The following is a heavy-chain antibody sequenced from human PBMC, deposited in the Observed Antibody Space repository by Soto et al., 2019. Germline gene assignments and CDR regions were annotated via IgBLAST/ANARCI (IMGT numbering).Heavy chain of an antibody. CDR3: ARHLYGGSYYAPFDF. V-gene: IGHV4-39*01. CDR1: GGSISSNDNY. D-gene: IGHD1-26*01. CDR2: IYYTGNT. Sequence: SETLSLTCSVSGGSISSNDNYWGWIRQPPGKGLEWIASIYYTGNTYHNPSLKSRVTISVDTSKNHFSLELSSVTAADTAVYYCARHLYGGSYYAPFDFWGQGTLVTVSS. J-gene: IGHJ4*02.